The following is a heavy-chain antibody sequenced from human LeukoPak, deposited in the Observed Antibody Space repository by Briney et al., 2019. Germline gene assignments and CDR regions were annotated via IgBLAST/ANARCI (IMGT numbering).Heavy chain of an antibody. CDR1: GGSISSYY. CDR3: ARLSTQWLVPYFDY. CDR2: IYYGGST. Sequence: SETLSLTCTVSGGSISSYYWSWIRQPPGKGLEWIGYIYYGGSTNYNPSLKSRVTISVDTSKNQFSLKLSSVTAADTAVYYCARLSTQWLVPYFDYWGQGTLVTVSS. V-gene: IGHV4-59*01. J-gene: IGHJ4*02. D-gene: IGHD6-19*01.